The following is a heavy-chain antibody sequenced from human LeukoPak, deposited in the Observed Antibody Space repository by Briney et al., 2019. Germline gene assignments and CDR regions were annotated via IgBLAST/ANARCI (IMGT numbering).Heavy chain of an antibody. CDR1: GGSISSYS. V-gene: IGHV4-59*12. Sequence: SETLSLTCTVSGGSISSYSWSWIRQPPGKGLEWIGCRYAGGRDVYNPSLRGRVIISADTSKNQFSLRLSSVTAADTAVYYCARDLSGIRGYWGQGTLVTVSS. J-gene: IGHJ4*02. CDR3: ARDLSGIRGY. CDR2: RYAGGRD. D-gene: IGHD3-3*01.